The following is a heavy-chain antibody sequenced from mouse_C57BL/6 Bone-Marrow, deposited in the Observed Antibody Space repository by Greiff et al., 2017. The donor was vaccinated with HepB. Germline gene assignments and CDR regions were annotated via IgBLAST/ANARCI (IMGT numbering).Heavy chain of an antibody. Sequence: EVQLVESGEGLVKPGGSLKLSCAASGFTFSSYAMSWVRQTPEHRLEWVAYISSGGDYIYYADTVKGRFTISRDNARNTLYLQMSSLKSEDTAMYYCTSPFYYGSGAYWGQGTLVTVSA. CDR1: GFTFSSYA. J-gene: IGHJ3*01. CDR2: ISSGGDYI. CDR3: TSPFYYGSGAY. D-gene: IGHD1-1*01. V-gene: IGHV5-9-1*02.